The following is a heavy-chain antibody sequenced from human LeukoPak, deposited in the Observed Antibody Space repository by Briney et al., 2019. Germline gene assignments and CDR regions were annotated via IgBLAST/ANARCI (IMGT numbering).Heavy chain of an antibody. D-gene: IGHD3-10*01. Sequence: GGSLRLSCAASGFTFSNAWMSWVRQAPGKGLEWVSLISGSGGGPYYADSVKGRFTISRDNSKNTLYLQMNSLRAEDTAVYYCAGFGELAEVFDIWGRGTMVTVSS. V-gene: IGHV3-23*01. CDR3: AGFGELAEVFDI. J-gene: IGHJ3*02. CDR2: ISGSGGGP. CDR1: GFTFSNAW.